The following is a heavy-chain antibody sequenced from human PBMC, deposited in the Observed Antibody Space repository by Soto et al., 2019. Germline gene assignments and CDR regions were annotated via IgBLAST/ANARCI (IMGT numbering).Heavy chain of an antibody. V-gene: IGHV3-49*03. D-gene: IGHD1-7*01. CDR3: TRARNWNYVLSAFDI. Sequence: PGGSLRLSCTASGFTFGDYAMSWFRQAPGKGLEWVGFIRSKAYGGTTEYAVSVKGRFTISRDDSKSIAYLQMNSLKTEDTAVYYCTRARNWNYVLSAFDIWGQGTMVTVS. CDR2: IRSKAYGGTT. J-gene: IGHJ3*02. CDR1: GFTFGDYA.